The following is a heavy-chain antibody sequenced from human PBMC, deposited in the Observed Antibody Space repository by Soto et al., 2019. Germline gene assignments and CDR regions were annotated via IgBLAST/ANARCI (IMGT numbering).Heavy chain of an antibody. CDR3: AREIMPLTNDWYFDL. V-gene: IGHV4-31*03. Sequence: SETLSLTCTVSGGSISSGGYYWSWIRQHPGKGLEWIGYIYYSGSTYYNPSLKSRVTISVDTSKNQFSLKLSSVTAADTAVYYCAREIMPLTNDWYFDLWGRSTLVTVSS. J-gene: IGHJ2*01. CDR2: IYYSGST. D-gene: IGHD2-8*01. CDR1: GGSISSGGYY.